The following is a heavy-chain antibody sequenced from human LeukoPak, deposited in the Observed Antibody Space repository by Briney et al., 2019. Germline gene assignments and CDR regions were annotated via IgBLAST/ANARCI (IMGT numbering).Heavy chain of an antibody. Sequence: PGGSLRLSCAASGFTFSSYSMNWVRQAPGKGLEWVSSISSSSSYIYYVDSVKGRFTISRDNSKNTLYLQMNSLRAEDTAVYYCAKEGGYSSSWTDYWGQGTLVTVSS. V-gene: IGHV3-21*04. D-gene: IGHD6-13*01. CDR1: GFTFSSYS. CDR3: AKEGGYSSSWTDY. CDR2: ISSSSSYI. J-gene: IGHJ4*02.